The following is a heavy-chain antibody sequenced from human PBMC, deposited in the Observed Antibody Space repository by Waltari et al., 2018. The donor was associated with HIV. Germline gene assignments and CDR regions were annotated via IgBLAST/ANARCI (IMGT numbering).Heavy chain of an antibody. CDR3: VRSARDPTGHYPNLDIFDV. J-gene: IGHJ2*01. Sequence: QEQVAESGGGLVKPGGSLRISWGVAGCNFVDLLTAAVSQSPGKGLVWVSYISPSGFPLNYAAAVKGRSTISRDNSRQSLVLQMDSLTVDDSAIYYCVRSARDPTGHYPNLDIFDVWGRGSLVTVSS. CDR1: GCNFVDLL. CDR2: ISPSGFPL. D-gene: IGHD3-3*01. V-gene: IGHV3-11*04.